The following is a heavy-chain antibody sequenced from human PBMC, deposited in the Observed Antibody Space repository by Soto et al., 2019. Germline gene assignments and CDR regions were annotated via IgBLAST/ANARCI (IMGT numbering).Heavy chain of an antibody. V-gene: IGHV5-51*01. CDR3: ARLRYFDWLSHYYYYGMDV. CDR1: GYSFTSYW. Sequence: PGESLKISCKGSGYSFTSYWIGWVRQMPGKGLGWMGIIYPGDSDTRYSPSFQGQVTISADKSISTAYLQWSSLKASDTAMYYCARLRYFDWLSHYYYYGMDVWGQGTTVTVSS. CDR2: IYPGDSDT. D-gene: IGHD3-9*01. J-gene: IGHJ6*02.